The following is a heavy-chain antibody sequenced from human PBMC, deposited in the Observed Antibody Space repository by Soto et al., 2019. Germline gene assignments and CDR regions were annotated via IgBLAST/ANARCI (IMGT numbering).Heavy chain of an antibody. CDR1: GFTFSSYG. CDR2: ISYDGSNK. J-gene: IGHJ6*02. Sequence: GGSLRLSCAASGFTFSSYGMHWVRQAPGKGLEWVAVISYDGSNKYYADSVKGRFTISRDNSKNTLYLQMNSLRAEDTAVYYCATIAVAGEYYYYYYGMDVWGQGTTVTVSS. CDR3: ATIAVAGEYYYYYYGMDV. D-gene: IGHD6-19*01. V-gene: IGHV3-30*03.